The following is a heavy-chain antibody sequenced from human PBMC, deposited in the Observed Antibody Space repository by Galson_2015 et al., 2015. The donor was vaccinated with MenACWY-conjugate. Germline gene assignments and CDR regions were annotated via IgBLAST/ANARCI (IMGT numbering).Heavy chain of an antibody. J-gene: IGHJ4*03. Sequence: SLRLSCAASGFIFNTYWMHWVRQAPGKGLVWVSRINPGGSSTTYADSVKDRFTISRDNAKNTLYLQMNSLRLEDTAVFYCAKTRGASFYFDSWGQGTRVTVSS. CDR1: GFIFNTYW. CDR3: AKTRGASFYFDS. D-gene: IGHD1-26*01. CDR2: INPGGSST. V-gene: IGHV3-74*01.